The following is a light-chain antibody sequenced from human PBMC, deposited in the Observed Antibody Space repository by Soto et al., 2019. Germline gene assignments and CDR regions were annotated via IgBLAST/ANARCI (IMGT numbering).Light chain of an antibody. CDR2: DND. CDR1: SSNIGSYY. CDR3: GTWDSSLSAGV. J-gene: IGLJ3*02. Sequence: QSVLTQPPSVSAAPGQKVTISCSGSSSNIGSYYVSWYQHLPGTAPKLLIYDNDKRPSGIPDRFSGSKSGTSATLGITGLQTGDEADFYCGTWDSSLSAGVFGGGTKVTVL. V-gene: IGLV1-51*01.